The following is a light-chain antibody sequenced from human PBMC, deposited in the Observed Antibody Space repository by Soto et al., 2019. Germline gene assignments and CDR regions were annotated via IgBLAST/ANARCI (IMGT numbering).Light chain of an antibody. CDR1: QSISTS. CDR2: GAS. J-gene: IGKJ1*01. Sequence: DIQMTKSPSSLSASVGDRVTITCLPSQSISTSLNWYQQKAGKAPKLLIYGASSLQSGVPPRFSGSGSGTEFTLTISSLQPDDFATYYCQHYNSYSPGTFGQGTKVDI. CDR3: QHYNSYSPGT. V-gene: IGKV1-5*01.